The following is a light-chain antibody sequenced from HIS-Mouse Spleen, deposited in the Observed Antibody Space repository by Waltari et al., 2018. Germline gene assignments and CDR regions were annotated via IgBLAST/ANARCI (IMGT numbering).Light chain of an antibody. CDR1: ALPKKY. CDR2: EDS. V-gene: IGLV3-10*01. Sequence: SYELTQPPSVSVSPGQTARLTCSGDALPKKYAYWYQQRSGQAPVLVIYEDSKRTSGIPERFSGSSSGTMSTVTISGAQVEDEADYYCYSTDSSGNHRVVGGGTKLTVL. CDR3: YSTDSSGNHRV. J-gene: IGLJ2*01.